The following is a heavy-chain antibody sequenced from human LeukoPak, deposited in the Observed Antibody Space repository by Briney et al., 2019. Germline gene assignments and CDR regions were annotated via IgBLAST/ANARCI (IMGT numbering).Heavy chain of an antibody. Sequence: SETLSLTCTVSGGSISSYYWSWIRQPPGKGLEWIGYIYYSGSTNYNLSLKSRVTISVDTSKSQFSLKLSSVTAADTAVYYCARDDYGSGILGYWGQGTLVTVSS. CDR2: IYYSGST. CDR1: GGSISSYY. V-gene: IGHV4-59*01. D-gene: IGHD3-10*01. CDR3: ARDDYGSGILGY. J-gene: IGHJ4*02.